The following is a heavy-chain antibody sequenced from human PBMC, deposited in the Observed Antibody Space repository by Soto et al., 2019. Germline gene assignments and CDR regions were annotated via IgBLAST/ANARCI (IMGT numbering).Heavy chain of an antibody. CDR3: ARGLERGEFDY. V-gene: IGHV1-69*02. Sequence: SVKVSCKASGGTFSSYTISWVRQAPGQGLEWMGRIIPILGIANYAQKFQGRVTITADKSTSTAHMELSSLRSEDTAVYYCARGLERGEFDYWGQGTLVTVSS. J-gene: IGHJ4*02. D-gene: IGHD1-1*01. CDR1: GGTFSSYT. CDR2: IIPILGIA.